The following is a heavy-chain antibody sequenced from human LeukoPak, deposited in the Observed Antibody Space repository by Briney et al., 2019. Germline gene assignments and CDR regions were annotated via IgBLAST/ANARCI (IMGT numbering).Heavy chain of an antibody. CDR3: ARDGHCSSTSCYPDAFDI. CDR1: GFTFSSYS. V-gene: IGHV3-48*01. D-gene: IGHD2-2*01. CDR2: ISSSSSTI. J-gene: IGHJ3*02. Sequence: GGSLRLSCAASGFTFSSYSMNWVRQAPGKGLEWVSYISSSSSTIYYADSVKGRFTISRDNAKNSLYLQMNSLRAEDTAVYYCARDGHCSSTSCYPDAFDIWGQGTMVTVSS.